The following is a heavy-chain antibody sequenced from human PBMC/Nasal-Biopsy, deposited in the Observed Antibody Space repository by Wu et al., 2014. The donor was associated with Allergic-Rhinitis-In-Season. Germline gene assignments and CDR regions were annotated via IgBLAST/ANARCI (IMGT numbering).Heavy chain of an antibody. CDR3: ARGAPAIAALGAEY. CDR2: ISGTGRNI. Sequence: LRLSCAASGFTFSDYYMSWIRQAPGKGLEWVSYISGTGRNIYYADSVKGRFTISRDNAKNSLYLHMNSLRVEDTSIYYCARGAPAIAALGAEYWGQGTLVTVSS. CDR1: GFTFSDYY. J-gene: IGHJ4*02. D-gene: IGHD6-13*01. V-gene: IGHV3-11*04.